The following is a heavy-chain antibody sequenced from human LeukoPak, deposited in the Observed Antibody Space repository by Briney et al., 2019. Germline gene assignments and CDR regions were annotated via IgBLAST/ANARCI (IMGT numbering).Heavy chain of an antibody. J-gene: IGHJ4*02. CDR3: ARGWYHFDY. CDR1: GFTFSTYA. D-gene: IGHD6-13*01. Sequence: GGSLRLSCAASGFTFSTYAMSWVRQAPGKGLEWVSPISGSGGSTYYADSVKGRFTISRDNSKNSLYLQMNSLRAEDTALYYCARGWYHFDYWGQGTLVTVSS. CDR2: ISGSGGST. V-gene: IGHV3-23*01.